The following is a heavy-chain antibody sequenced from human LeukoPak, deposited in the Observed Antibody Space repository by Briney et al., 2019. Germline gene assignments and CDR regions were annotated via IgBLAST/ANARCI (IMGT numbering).Heavy chain of an antibody. CDR3: AKRGVVIRVILVGFHKEAYYFES. D-gene: IGHD3/OR15-3a*01. V-gene: IGHV3-23*01. CDR2: TSNSGGST. J-gene: IGHJ4*02. CDR1: GITLSNYG. Sequence: AGGSLRLSWAVFGITLSNYGMSWVRQAPGKGREWVAGTSNSGGSTKYADSVKGRFTIARDNRKNTLYLQMNSLRAEDTAVYFCAKRGVVIRVILVGFHKEAYYFESWGQGALVTVSS.